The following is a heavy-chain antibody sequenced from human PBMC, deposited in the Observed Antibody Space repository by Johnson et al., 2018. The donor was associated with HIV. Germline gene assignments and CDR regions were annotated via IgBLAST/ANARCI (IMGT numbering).Heavy chain of an antibody. D-gene: IGHD3-10*01. CDR2: IGTAGDT. Sequence: MLLVESGGNLVQPGGSLRLSCAASGFTFSSYDMHWVRQATGKGLEWVSAIGTAGDTYYPGSVKGRFTISRDNSKNTLYLQMNSLRAEDTAVYYCASTGSGSDDAFDIWGQGTMVTVSS. CDR1: GFTFSSYD. V-gene: IGHV3-13*01. J-gene: IGHJ3*02. CDR3: ASTGSGSDDAFDI.